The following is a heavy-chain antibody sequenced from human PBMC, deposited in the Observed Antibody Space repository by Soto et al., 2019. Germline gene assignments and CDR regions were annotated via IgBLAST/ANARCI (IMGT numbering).Heavy chain of an antibody. CDR3: SNPFCDSRRCYAFDY. CDR1: GFTFSGSP. Sequence: GGSLRLSCAASGFTFSGSPVHWVRQASGKGLEWVGLIRNKRNNYATLYAESVEGRFTISRDDSKNTAYLQMNSLKTEDTAVYYCSNPFCDSRRCYAFDYWGQGTLVTVSS. CDR2: IRNKRNNYAT. J-gene: IGHJ4*02. V-gene: IGHV3-73*01. D-gene: IGHD3-22*01.